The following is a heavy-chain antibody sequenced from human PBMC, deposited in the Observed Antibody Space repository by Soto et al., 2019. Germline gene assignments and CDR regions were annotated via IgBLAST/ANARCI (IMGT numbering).Heavy chain of an antibody. J-gene: IGHJ6*02. Sequence: SETLSLTCTVSGGSISSYYWSWIRQPAGKGLEWIGRIYTSGSTNYNPSLKSRVTMSVDTSKNQFSLNLSSVTAAADTALYYCVKDMGASSYYGMDVWGPGTTVTVSS. CDR2: IYTSGST. V-gene: IGHV4-4*07. D-gene: IGHD1-26*01. CDR1: GGSISSYY. CDR3: VKDMGASSYYGMDV.